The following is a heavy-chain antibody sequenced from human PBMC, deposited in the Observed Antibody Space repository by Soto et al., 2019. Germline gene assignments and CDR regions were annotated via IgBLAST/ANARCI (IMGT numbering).Heavy chain of an antibody. Sequence: QVQLVESGGGVVQPGRSLRLSCAASGITFSSYGMHWVRQAPGKGLEWVAVISYDGTNKYYGDSVKGRFSISRDNSKNTLYLKMNSLRAEDTAAYYCAKGLGWRVLGDAFDIWGQGTMVTVSS. CDR1: GITFSSYG. V-gene: IGHV3-30*18. J-gene: IGHJ3*02. CDR2: ISYDGTNK. D-gene: IGHD3-16*01. CDR3: AKGLGWRVLGDAFDI.